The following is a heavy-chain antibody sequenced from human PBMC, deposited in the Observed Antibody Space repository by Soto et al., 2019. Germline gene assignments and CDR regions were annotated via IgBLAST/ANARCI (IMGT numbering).Heavy chain of an antibody. CDR1: GFLVSTYS. D-gene: IGHD1-1*01. CDR2: MSYDGSSK. J-gene: IGHJ5*02. Sequence: QVQVMESGGGVVQPGRSLRLSCAASGFLVSTYSMHWVRQAPGKGLEWVALMSYDGSSKDYADSVKGRFTISRDNSRNALYLHMNSLTIEDTGVYYCVRCWGTGDGSYLGYNWFDPWGQGTLVTVSS. V-gene: IGHV3-30*04. CDR3: VRCWGTGDGSYLGYNWFDP.